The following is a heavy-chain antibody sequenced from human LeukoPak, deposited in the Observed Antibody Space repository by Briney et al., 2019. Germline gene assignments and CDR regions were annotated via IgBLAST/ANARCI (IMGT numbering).Heavy chain of an antibody. V-gene: IGHV1-69*05. Sequence: SLEWMGGIIPIFGTANYAQKFQGRVTITTDESTSTAYMELSSLRSEDTAVYYCARALRVSTVVGAFDIWGQGTMVTVSS. CDR3: ARALRVSTVVGAFDI. CDR2: IIPIFGTA. D-gene: IGHD6-13*01. J-gene: IGHJ3*02.